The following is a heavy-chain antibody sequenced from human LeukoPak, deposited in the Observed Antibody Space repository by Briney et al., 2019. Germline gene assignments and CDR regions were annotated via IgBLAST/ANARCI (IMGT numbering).Heavy chain of an antibody. CDR1: GFAFESFT. D-gene: IGHD5-12*01. CDR3: AKGLFSAYDKYLDS. J-gene: IGHJ4*02. CDR2: ISATSSDI. V-gene: IGHV3-21*04. Sequence: GGSLRLSCAGSGFAFESFTMTWVRQAPGKGLEWVSLISATSSDINYAESVRGRFTISRDNAKNSLFPQMDSLRAEDTAIYYCAKGLFSAYDKYLDSWGQGTLVTVSS.